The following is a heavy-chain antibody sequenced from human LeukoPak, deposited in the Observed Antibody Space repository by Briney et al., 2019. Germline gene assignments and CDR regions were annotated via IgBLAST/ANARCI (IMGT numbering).Heavy chain of an antibody. CDR3: ARRVVVIGIGYHFDY. CDR1: GFTFSSYS. CDR2: IKPDGSDK. D-gene: IGHD2-21*01. V-gene: IGHV3-7*01. Sequence: GGSLRLSCAASGFTFSSYSMNWVRQAPGKGLEWVANIKPDGSDKYYVDSVKGRFTISRDTAKNSLFLQMNSLRAEDTAVYYCARRVVVIGIGYHFDYWGQGTLVTVSS. J-gene: IGHJ4*02.